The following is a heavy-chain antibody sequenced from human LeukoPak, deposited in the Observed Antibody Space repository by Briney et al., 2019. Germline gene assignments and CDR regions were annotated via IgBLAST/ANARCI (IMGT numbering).Heavy chain of an antibody. D-gene: IGHD3-3*02. CDR1: GFTSSTYP. Sequence: PGGSLEPSFDAPGFTSSTYPMNWVGKAPGKGLDWLTFISPDGINKNYANSVKGRFTISRDNSKNTLYLQMTSLTTEDTAIYYCATGALPLGFLELIRPGNYFSNYMGVWGKGTMVVVSS. CDR2: ISPDGINK. J-gene: IGHJ6*03. V-gene: IGHV3-30*04. CDR3: ATGALPLGFLELIRPGNYFSNYMGV.